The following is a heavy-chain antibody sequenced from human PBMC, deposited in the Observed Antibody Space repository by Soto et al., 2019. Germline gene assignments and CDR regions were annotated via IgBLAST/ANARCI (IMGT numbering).Heavy chain of an antibody. CDR2: INHSGST. CDR3: ATRIGYCSSTSCYPQVA. V-gene: IGHV4-34*01. CDR1: GGSFSGYY. D-gene: IGHD2-2*01. J-gene: IGHJ5*02. Sequence: QVQLQQWGAGLLKPSETLSLTCAVYGGSFSGYYWSWIRQPPGKGLEWIGEINHSGSTNYNPSLKRRVTISVDTSKNQFSLKLSSVTAADTAVYYCATRIGYCSSTSCYPQVAWGQGTLVTVSS.